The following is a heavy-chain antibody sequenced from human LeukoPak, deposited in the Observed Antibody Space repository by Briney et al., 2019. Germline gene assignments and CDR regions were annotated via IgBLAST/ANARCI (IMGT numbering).Heavy chain of an antibody. J-gene: IGHJ3*02. V-gene: IGHV5-51*01. Sequence: GESLKISCKGSGSRFTSYWIGWVRQMPGKGLEWMGIIYPGDSDTRYSPSFQGQVTISADKSISTAYLQWSSLQASDTAMYYCARHATRSGYYPDAFDIWGQGTMVTVSS. CDR3: ARHATRSGYYPDAFDI. D-gene: IGHD3-22*01. CDR2: IYPGDSDT. CDR1: GSRFTSYW.